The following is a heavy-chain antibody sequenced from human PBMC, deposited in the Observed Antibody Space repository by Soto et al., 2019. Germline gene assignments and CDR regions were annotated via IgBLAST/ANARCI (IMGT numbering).Heavy chain of an antibody. J-gene: IGHJ3*02. D-gene: IGHD6-6*01. Sequence: GESLKISCAASGFTFSNAWMSWVRQAPGKGLEWVGRIKSKTDGGTTDYAAPVKGRFTISRDDSKNTLYLQMNSLKTEDTAVYYCTTDSSKDAFDIWGQGTMVTVSS. CDR1: GFTFSNAW. V-gene: IGHV3-15*01. CDR2: IKSKTDGGTT. CDR3: TTDSSKDAFDI.